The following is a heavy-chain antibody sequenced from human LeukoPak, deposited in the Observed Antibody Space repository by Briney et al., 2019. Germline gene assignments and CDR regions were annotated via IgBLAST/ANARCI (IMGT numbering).Heavy chain of an antibody. Sequence: AGGSLRLSCAASGFTFDDYGMSWVRQAPGKGLEWVSGINWNGGSTGYADSVKGRFTISRDNAKNSLYLQMNSLRAEDTALYYCAREEGYCGGGSCYSYSDARDYYYMDVWGKGTTVTVSS. CDR1: GFTFDDYG. D-gene: IGHD2-15*01. J-gene: IGHJ6*03. CDR3: AREEGYCGGGSCYSYSDARDYYYMDV. V-gene: IGHV3-20*04. CDR2: INWNGGST.